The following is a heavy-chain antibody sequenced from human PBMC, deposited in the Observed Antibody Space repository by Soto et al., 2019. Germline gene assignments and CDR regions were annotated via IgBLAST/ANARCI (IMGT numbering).Heavy chain of an antibody. Sequence: QVQLQELGPGLVKPSQTLSLTCTVSGGSICSGGYYWRWIRQHPGKGLEWYGYIYYSGSTSSNPSRKRRFTISVDTFKYQFSLKRSSVTAADTAVYSFARVEWAGRGTVMKTNCFDPWGQGPLVTVSS. V-gene: IGHV4-31*03. CDR2: IYYSGST. CDR3: ARVEWAGRGTVMKTNCFDP. D-gene: IGHD3-3*01. CDR1: GGSICSGGYY. J-gene: IGHJ5*02.